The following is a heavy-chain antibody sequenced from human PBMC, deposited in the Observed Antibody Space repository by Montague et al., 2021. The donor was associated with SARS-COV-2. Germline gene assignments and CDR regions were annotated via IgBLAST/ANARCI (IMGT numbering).Heavy chain of an antibody. J-gene: IGHJ5*01. CDR3: ARHARGEGYTSWFDS. CDR2: IYYTGSR. CDR1: GDSVSRGSSY. Sequence: SETLSLTCTLSGDSVSRGSSYWSWIRQPPGKGLEWIGYIYYTGSRKYXSSLKSRLTISVDTSKNQFSLKLSSVTAADTAVYYCARHARGEGYTSWFDSWGQGTLVTVSS. D-gene: IGHD5-24*01. V-gene: IGHV4-61*01.